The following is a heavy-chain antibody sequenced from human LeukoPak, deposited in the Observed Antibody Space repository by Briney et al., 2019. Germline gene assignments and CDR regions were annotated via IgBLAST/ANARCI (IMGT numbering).Heavy chain of an antibody. Sequence: ASVKVSCKASGYTFTSYYMHWVRQAPGQGLEWMGIINPSGGSTSYAQKFQGRVTMTRDTSTSTVYMELSNLRSEDTAVYYCARGIRPAYYDSSGYYYKWGQGTLVTVSS. V-gene: IGHV1-46*03. CDR3: ARGIRPAYYDSSGYYYK. CDR2: INPSGGST. J-gene: IGHJ4*02. CDR1: GYTFTSYY. D-gene: IGHD3-22*01.